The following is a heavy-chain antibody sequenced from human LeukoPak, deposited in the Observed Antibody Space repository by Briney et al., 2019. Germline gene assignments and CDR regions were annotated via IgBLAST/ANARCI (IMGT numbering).Heavy chain of an antibody. CDR3: ARDTRGGYDPPYFDY. D-gene: IGHD5-12*01. J-gene: IGHJ4*02. Sequence: GGSLRLSCAASGFTFDDYAMHWVRHAPGKGLEWVSGISWNSGSIGYADSVKGRFTISRDNAKNSLYLQMNSLRAEDTAVYYCARDTRGGYDPPYFDYWGQGTLVTVSS. V-gene: IGHV3-9*01. CDR2: ISWNSGSI. CDR1: GFTFDDYA.